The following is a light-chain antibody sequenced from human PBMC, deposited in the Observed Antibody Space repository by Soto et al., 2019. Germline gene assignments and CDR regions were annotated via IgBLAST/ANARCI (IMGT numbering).Light chain of an antibody. V-gene: IGLV2-14*01. CDR2: DVS. CDR3: SSYTSSGTLYV. J-gene: IGLJ1*01. CDR1: SSDVANYYY. Sequence: QSALTQPASVSGSPGQSITISCTGTSSDVANYYYVSWHQQHPGKAPKLIIYDVSNRPSGVSNRFSGSKSGNTASLTISGLQAEDEADYYCSSYTSSGTLYVFGTGTKVTVL.